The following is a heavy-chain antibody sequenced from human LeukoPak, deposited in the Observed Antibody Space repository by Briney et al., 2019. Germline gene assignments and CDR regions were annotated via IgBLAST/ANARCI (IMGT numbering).Heavy chain of an antibody. CDR2: ISYSGST. V-gene: IGHV4-59*01. J-gene: IGHJ4*02. CDR3: ARGERPGCDF. CDR1: GVSITTYY. D-gene: IGHD3-16*01. Sequence: SETLSLTCTVSGVSITTYYWSWLRQPPGKGLEWLGYISYSGSTNYNPSLKSRGTISMDTSKNQFSLKLNSVTAADTAVYYCARGERPGCDFWGRGTLVTVSS.